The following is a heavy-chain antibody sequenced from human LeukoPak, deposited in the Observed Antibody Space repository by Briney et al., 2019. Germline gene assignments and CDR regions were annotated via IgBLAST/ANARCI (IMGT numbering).Heavy chain of an antibody. CDR2: IYTSGST. D-gene: IGHD3-16*01. V-gene: IGHV4-4*07. Sequence: PSETLSLTCTVSGGSISSYYWSWIRQPAAKGLEWIVRIYTSGSTNYNPSLKSRVTMSVDTSKNQFSLKLSSVTAADTAVYYCARGGRTTLLLAYWGQGTLVTVSS. CDR3: ARGGRTTLLLAY. CDR1: GGSISSYY. J-gene: IGHJ4*02.